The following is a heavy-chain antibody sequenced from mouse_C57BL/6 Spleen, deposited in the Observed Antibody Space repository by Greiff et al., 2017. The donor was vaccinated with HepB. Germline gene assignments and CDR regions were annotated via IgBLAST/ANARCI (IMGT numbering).Heavy chain of an antibody. Sequence: VKLVESGAELVRPGASVTLSCKASGYTFTDYEMHWVKQTPVHGLEWIGAIAPETGGTAYNQKFKGKAILTADKSSSTAYMELRSLTSEDSAVYYYTRSRTWDYWGQGTTLTVSS. J-gene: IGHJ2*01. CDR2: IAPETGGT. V-gene: IGHV1-15*01. CDR3: TRSRTWDY. CDR1: GYTFTDYE.